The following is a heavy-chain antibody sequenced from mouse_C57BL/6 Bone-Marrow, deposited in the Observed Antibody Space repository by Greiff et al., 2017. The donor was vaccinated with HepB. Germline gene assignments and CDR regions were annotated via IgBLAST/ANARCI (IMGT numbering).Heavy chain of an antibody. J-gene: IGHJ4*01. V-gene: IGHV5-16*01. Sequence: EVNVVESEGGLVQPGSSMKLSCTASGFTFSDYYMAWVRQVPEKGLEWVANINYDGSSTYYLDSLKSRFIISRDNAKNILYLQMSSLKSEDTATYYCARSDSYYAMDYWGQGTSVTVSS. CDR1: GFTFSDYY. CDR3: ARSDSYYAMDY. CDR2: INYDGSST.